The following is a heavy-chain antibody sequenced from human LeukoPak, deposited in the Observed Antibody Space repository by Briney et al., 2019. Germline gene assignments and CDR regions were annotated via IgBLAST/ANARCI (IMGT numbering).Heavy chain of an antibody. V-gene: IGHV3-23*01. CDR3: AKGPGYYDSSGYYRYFDY. CDR2: ISGSGGST. D-gene: IGHD3-22*01. CDR1: GFTFSSYA. Sequence: GGSLRLSCAASGFTFSSYAMSWVRQAPGKGLEWVSAISGSGGSTYYADSVKGRFTISRDNSKNTLYLQTNSLRAEDTAVYYCAKGPGYYDSSGYYRYFDYWGQGTLVTVSS. J-gene: IGHJ4*02.